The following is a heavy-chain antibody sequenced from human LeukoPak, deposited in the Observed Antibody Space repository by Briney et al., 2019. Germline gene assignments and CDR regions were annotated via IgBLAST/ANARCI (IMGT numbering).Heavy chain of an antibody. V-gene: IGHV6-1*01. Sequence: SQTLSLTCAISGDSVSSNSAAWHWIRQSPSRGLEWLGRTYYRSTWNNDYAVSVKGRITIKADTTKNQFSLQLNSVTPEDTAVYYCAGRVPYTSSWYGDYFGYWGQGTLVTVSS. D-gene: IGHD6-13*01. CDR2: TYYRSTWNN. J-gene: IGHJ4*02. CDR3: AGRVPYTSSWYGDYFGY. CDR1: GDSVSSNSAA.